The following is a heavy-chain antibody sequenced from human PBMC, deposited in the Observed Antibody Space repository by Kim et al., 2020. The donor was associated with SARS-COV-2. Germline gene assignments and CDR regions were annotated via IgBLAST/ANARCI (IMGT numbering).Heavy chain of an antibody. V-gene: IGHV1-46*01. CDR3: AREGMEASPFDF. D-gene: IGHD6-13*01. J-gene: IGHJ4*02. Sequence: TTYAPKFQGRITMTRETSTSTVFMELSSLRSEDTAVYYCAREGMEASPFDFWGQGALVPVSS. CDR2: T.